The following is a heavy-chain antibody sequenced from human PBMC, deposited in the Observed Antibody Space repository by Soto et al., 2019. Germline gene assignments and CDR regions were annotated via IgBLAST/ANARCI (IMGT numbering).Heavy chain of an antibody. CDR1: GYTLSDYS. J-gene: IGHJ3*02. CDR2: LGTSRKYI. V-gene: IGHV3-48*02. CDR3: VRDRDWAFDI. Sequence: PVGSLRLSCVASGYTLSDYSMNWVRQAPGKGLEWVSYLGTSRKYIYYADSVRGRFTISRDDAKNSLYLQLNSLRDEDTALYYCVRDRDWAFDIWGQGTMVTVSS. D-gene: IGHD3-9*01.